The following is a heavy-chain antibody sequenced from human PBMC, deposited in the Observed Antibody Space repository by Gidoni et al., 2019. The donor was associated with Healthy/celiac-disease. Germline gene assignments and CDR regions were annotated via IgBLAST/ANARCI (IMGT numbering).Heavy chain of an antibody. V-gene: IGHV3-13*01. CDR3: AREGGGFDP. D-gene: IGHD3-16*01. J-gene: IGHJ5*02. Sequence: EVQLVESGGGLVQPGGSLRLSCAASGFTFSSYDMHWVRKATGKGLEWVSAMGTAGDTYYPGSVKGRFTISRENAKNAWYLQMNSLRAEDTGVYYCAREGGGFDPWGQGTLVTVSS. CDR1: GFTFSSYD. CDR2: MGTAGDT.